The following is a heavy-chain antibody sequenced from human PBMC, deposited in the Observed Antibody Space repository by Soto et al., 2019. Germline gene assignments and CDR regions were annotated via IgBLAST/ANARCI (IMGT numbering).Heavy chain of an antibody. CDR3: ARDEYYDFWSGYYPNNYYYYGRDV. J-gene: IGHJ6*02. V-gene: IGHV3-30-3*01. CDR1: GFTFSSYA. Sequence: PGGSLRLSCAASGFTFSSYAMHWVRQAPGKGLEWVAVISYDGSNKYYADSVKGRFTISRDNSKNTLYLQMNSLRAEDTAVYYCARDEYYDFWSGYYPNNYYYYGRDVWGQWTTVTVSS. CDR2: ISYDGSNK. D-gene: IGHD3-3*01.